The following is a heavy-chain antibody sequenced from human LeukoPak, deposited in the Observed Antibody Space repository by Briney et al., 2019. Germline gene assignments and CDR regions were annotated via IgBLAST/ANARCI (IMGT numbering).Heavy chain of an antibody. CDR2: INPNSGGT. CDR3: ARPQSYGSGTHGGDAFDI. V-gene: IGHV1-2*06. D-gene: IGHD3-10*01. Sequence: GASVKVSRKASGYTFTGYYMHWVRQAPGQGLEWMGRINPNSGGTNYAQKFQGRVTMTRDTSISTAYMELSRLRSDDTAVYYCARPQSYGSGTHGGDAFDIWGQGTMVTVSS. CDR1: GYTFTGYY. J-gene: IGHJ3*02.